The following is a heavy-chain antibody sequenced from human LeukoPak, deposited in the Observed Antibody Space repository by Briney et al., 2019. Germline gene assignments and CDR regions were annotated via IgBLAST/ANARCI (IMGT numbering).Heavy chain of an antibody. CDR3: ARGSVAGTGGIFDY. CDR1: GGSISSYY. Sequence: PSETLSLTCTVSGGSISSYYWSWIRQPAGKGLEWIGRIYTSGSNNYNPSLKSRVTMSVDTSKNQFSLKLSSVTAADTAVYYCARGSVAGTGGIFDYWGQGTLVTVSS. D-gene: IGHD6-19*01. CDR2: IYTSGSN. V-gene: IGHV4-4*07. J-gene: IGHJ4*02.